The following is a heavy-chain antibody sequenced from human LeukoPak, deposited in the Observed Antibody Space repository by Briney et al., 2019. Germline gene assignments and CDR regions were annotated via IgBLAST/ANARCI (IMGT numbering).Heavy chain of an antibody. J-gene: IGHJ4*02. CDR3: ARDRVVMGLEFDY. D-gene: IGHD4-23*01. Sequence: PGGSLRLSCAASGFTFSSYGMHWVRQAPGKGLEWVAVIWYDGSNKYYADSVKGRFTISRDNSKNTLYLQMNSLRAEDTAVYYCARDRVVMGLEFDYWGQGTLVTVSS. CDR2: IWYDGSNK. V-gene: IGHV3-33*01. CDR1: GFTFSSYG.